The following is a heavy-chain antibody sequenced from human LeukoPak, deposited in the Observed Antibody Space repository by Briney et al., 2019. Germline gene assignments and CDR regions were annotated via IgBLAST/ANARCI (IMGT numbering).Heavy chain of an antibody. CDR2: ISYDGSNK. CDR1: GFTFSSYG. V-gene: IGHV3-30*18. D-gene: IGHD2-8*01. CDR3: AKCMVGNPAGLFDY. Sequence: GGSLRLSCAASGFTFSSYGMHWVRQAPGKGLEWVAIISYDGSNKFYADSVKGRFTISRDNSKNTLYLQMNSLRAEDTAVYYCAKCMVGNPAGLFDYWGQGILVTVSS. J-gene: IGHJ4*02.